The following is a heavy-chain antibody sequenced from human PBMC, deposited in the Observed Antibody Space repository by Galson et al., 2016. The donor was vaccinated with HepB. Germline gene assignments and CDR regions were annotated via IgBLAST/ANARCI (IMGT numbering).Heavy chain of an antibody. Sequence: LRLSCAASGFSFNSGYWMSWVRQTPGKGLERIGYISYTGSTNYKSSLKSRITMSIDTSKNQFSLKLRAVTAPDMAVYYCARGPPDYLDSGSFYSGWFDPWGQGTLVTVSS. CDR1: GFSFNSGYW. CDR3: ARGPPDYLDSGSFYSGWFDP. J-gene: IGHJ5*02. D-gene: IGHD3-10*01. CDR2: ISYTGST. V-gene: IGHV4-31*02.